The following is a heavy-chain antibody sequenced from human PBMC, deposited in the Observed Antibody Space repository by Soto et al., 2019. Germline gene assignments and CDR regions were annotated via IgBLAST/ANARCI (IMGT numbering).Heavy chain of an antibody. CDR3: ARQGVVVITLASYYYYGMDV. Sequence: SETLSLTCTVSGGSISSSSYYWGWIRQPPGKGLEWIGSIYYSGSTYYNPSLKSRVTISVDTSKNQFSLKLSSVTAADTAVYYCARQGVVVITLASYYYYGMDVWGQGTTVTVSS. D-gene: IGHD3-22*01. V-gene: IGHV4-39*01. CDR2: IYYSGST. CDR1: GGSISSSSYY. J-gene: IGHJ6*02.